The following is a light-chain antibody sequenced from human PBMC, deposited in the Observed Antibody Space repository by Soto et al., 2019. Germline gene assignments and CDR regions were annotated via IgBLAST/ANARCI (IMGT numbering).Light chain of an antibody. CDR3: EAWDETLDGLYV. J-gene: IGLJ1*01. CDR2: ETD. Sequence: QRVTISCSGSSSNVAINPVNWYQHLPGAAPRLLIYETDRRSSGVPDRFSASKSGTSASLAISGLTSEDEADYYCEAWDETLDGLYVFGTGTKVTVL. V-gene: IGLV1-44*01. CDR1: SSNVAINP.